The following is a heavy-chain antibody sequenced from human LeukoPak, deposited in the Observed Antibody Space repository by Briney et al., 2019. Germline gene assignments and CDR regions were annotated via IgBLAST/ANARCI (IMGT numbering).Heavy chain of an antibody. CDR3: AREGFYDYWSNSYTGSWLDP. CDR2: ISASNGAT. Sequence: ASVRVSCKASGYKFTTAGISWVRQAPGRGLEWMGWISASNGATKYSQKFQGRITMTTDTMTTAHMELRSLRSDDTAIYYCAREGFYDYWSNSYTGSWLDPWGQGTPVTVSS. D-gene: IGHD3-3*01. CDR1: GYKFTTAG. J-gene: IGHJ5*02. V-gene: IGHV1-18*01.